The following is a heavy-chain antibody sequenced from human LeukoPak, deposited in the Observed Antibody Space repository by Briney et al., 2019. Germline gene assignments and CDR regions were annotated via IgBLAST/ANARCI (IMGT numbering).Heavy chain of an antibody. CDR3: ARDGNYFDSSGYYYSYHYGMDV. D-gene: IGHD3-22*01. CDR1: GFTVGTYY. CDR2: FYLGGTT. V-gene: IGHV3-66*01. J-gene: IGHJ6*02. Sequence: GGSLRLSCAASGFTVGTYYMTWVRQAPGKGLEWVSMFYLGGTTNYADSVKDRFTISRDNSKNTLYLQMSSLRIEDTAVYFCARDGNYFDSSGYYYSYHYGMDVWGQGTTVTVSS.